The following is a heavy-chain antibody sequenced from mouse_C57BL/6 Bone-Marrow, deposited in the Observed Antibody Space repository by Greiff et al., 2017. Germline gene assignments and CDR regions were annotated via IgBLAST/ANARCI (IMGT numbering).Heavy chain of an antibody. J-gene: IGHJ3*01. CDR2: IDPSDSYT. V-gene: IGHV1-59*01. CDR1: GYTFTSYW. D-gene: IGHD1-1*01. CDR3: AIHLYYYGSMWFAY. Sequence: QVQLQQPGAELVRPGTSVKLSCKASGYTFTSYWMHWVKQRPGQGLEWIGVIDPSDSYTNYNQKFKGKATLTVDTSSSAAYMQLSRLTSGDSAVYYCAIHLYYYGSMWFAYWGQGTLVTVSA.